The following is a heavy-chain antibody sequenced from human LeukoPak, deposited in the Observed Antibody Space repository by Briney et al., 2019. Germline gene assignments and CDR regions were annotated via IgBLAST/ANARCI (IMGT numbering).Heavy chain of an antibody. CDR1: GYTFTSYC. CDR2: ISAYNGNT. D-gene: IGHD2-2*01. V-gene: IGHV1-18*01. CDR3: ARYPIVVVPAAMGIYYYGMDV. J-gene: IGHJ6*02. Sequence: ASVKVSCKASGYTFTSYCIGWVRQVPGQGLEWMGWISAYNGNTNYAQKLQGRVTMTTDTSTSTAYMELRSLRSDDTAVYYCARYPIVVVPAAMGIYYYGMDVWGQGTTVTVCS.